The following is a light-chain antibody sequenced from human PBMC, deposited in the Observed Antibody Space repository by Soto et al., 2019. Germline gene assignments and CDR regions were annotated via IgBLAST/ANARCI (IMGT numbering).Light chain of an antibody. V-gene: IGKV3D-15*01. CDR2: GAS. CDR3: QQYDDWPRT. J-gene: IGKJ1*01. Sequence: ERVMTQSPATLSVSPGERATLSCRASQSVRSNLAWYQQTPGQAPRLLIYGASTRATGIPDRFRGSGSGNEFTLTISSLQSVDFASYYRQQYDDWPRTFGQGTRVQIK. CDR1: QSVRSN.